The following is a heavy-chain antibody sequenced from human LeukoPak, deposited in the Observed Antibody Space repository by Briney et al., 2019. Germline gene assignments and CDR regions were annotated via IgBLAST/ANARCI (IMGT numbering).Heavy chain of an antibody. V-gene: IGHV1-18*01. CDR3: ARVGSYCTTISCFDY. J-gene: IGHJ4*02. CDR2: ISAYNGNT. D-gene: IGHD2-8*01. Sequence: ASVKVSCKASGYTFTNYGISWVRQAPGQGLEWMGWISAYNGNTNYAQKLEGRVTMTTDTSTNTAYVELRSLRSDDTAVYYCARVGSYCTTISCFDYWGQGTLVTVSS. CDR1: GYTFTNYG.